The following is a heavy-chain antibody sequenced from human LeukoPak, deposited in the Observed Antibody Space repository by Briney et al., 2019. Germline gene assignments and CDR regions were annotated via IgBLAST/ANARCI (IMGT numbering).Heavy chain of an antibody. J-gene: IGHJ5*02. D-gene: IGHD3-3*01. CDR2: IYWNDDK. Sequence: ESGPTLVKPTQTLTLTCTFSGFSLSTSGVGVGWIRQPPGKALEWLALIYWNDDKRYSPSLKSRLTITKDTSKNQVVLTMTNMDPVDTATYYCAHLPYYDFWSGRQNWFDPWGQGTLVTVSS. V-gene: IGHV2-5*01. CDR3: AHLPYYDFWSGRQNWFDP. CDR1: GFSLSTSGVG.